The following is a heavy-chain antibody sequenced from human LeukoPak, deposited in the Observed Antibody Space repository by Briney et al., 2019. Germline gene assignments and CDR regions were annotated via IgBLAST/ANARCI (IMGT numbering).Heavy chain of an antibody. D-gene: IGHD3-10*02. V-gene: IGHV3-74*01. J-gene: IGHJ6*03. CDR2: IKSDGSST. CDR1: GFTFSSYS. CDR3: AKEELRRITMWGYMDV. Sequence: GGSLRLSCAASGFTFSSYSMHWVRQGPGKGLVWVSHIKSDGSSTSYADSVKGRFTISRDNAKNTLYLQMNSLRDEDTAVYYCAKEELRRITMWGYMDVWGKGTTVTISS.